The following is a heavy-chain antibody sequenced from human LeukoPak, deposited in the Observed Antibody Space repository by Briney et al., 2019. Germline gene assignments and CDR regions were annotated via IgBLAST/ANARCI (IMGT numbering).Heavy chain of an antibody. Sequence: SETLSLTCAVSGYSISSGYYWGWIRQPPGKGLEWIGSIYHSGSTYYNPSLKSRVTISVNTSKNQFSLKLSSVTAADTAVYYCARPKMATNDAFDIWGQGTMVTVSS. CDR1: GYSISSGYY. CDR3: ARPKMATNDAFDI. D-gene: IGHD5-24*01. CDR2: IYHSGST. J-gene: IGHJ3*02. V-gene: IGHV4-38-2*01.